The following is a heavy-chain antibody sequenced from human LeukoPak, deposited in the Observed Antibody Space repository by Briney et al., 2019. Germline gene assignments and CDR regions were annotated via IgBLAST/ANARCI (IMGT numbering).Heavy chain of an antibody. CDR1: GFTFSNYA. Sequence: PGGSLRLSCAASGFTFSNYAMNWARQAPGKGLEWVSSISGSSTDIYYADPVKGRFTISRDNAKNSLYLQINSLRAEDTAIYYCARRGYYDSSGYDYWGQGTLVTVSS. CDR3: ARRGYYDSSGYDY. CDR2: ISGSSTDI. J-gene: IGHJ4*02. V-gene: IGHV3-21*01. D-gene: IGHD3-22*01.